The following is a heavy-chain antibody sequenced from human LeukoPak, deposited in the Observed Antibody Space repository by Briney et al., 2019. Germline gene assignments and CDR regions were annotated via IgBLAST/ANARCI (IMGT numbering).Heavy chain of an antibody. CDR3: ASLYSSSSRVDY. CDR2: IYTSGST. Sequence: SETLSLTCTVSGGSISSYYWSWIRQPAGKGLEGIGRIYTSGSTNYNPSLKSRVTISVDKSKNQFSLKLSSVTAADTAVYYCASLYSSSSRVDYWGQGTLVTVSS. D-gene: IGHD6-6*01. CDR1: GGSISSYY. J-gene: IGHJ4*02. V-gene: IGHV4-4*07.